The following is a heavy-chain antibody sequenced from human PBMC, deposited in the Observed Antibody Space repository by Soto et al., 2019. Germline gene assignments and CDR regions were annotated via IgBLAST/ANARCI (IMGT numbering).Heavy chain of an antibody. Sequence: PGGSLRLSCAASGLTFSSYAMSWVRQAPGKGLGWVSVISGSGGNTYYADSVKGRFTISRDNSKNTLYLQMNSLRAEDTAVYYCAKASYYDYVWGSYGSWGAFDIWGQGTMVTVSS. V-gene: IGHV3-23*01. J-gene: IGHJ3*02. CDR3: AKASYYDYVWGSYGSWGAFDI. CDR1: GLTFSSYA. CDR2: ISGSGGNT. D-gene: IGHD3-16*02.